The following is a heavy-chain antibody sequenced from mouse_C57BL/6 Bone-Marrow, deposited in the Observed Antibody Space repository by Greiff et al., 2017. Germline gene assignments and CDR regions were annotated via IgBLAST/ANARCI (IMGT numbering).Heavy chain of an antibody. J-gene: IGHJ1*03. D-gene: IGHD2-3*01. V-gene: IGHV1-55*01. CDR2: IYPGSGST. Sequence: QVQLQQPGAELVKPGASVTMSCKASGYTFTSYWITWVKQRPGQGLVWIGDIYPGSGSTNSNEKFKSKATLSVDTSSSTAYLKLSSLTSEDSAVFYGARSGVTTYFDVWGTGTTVTVSS. CDR3: ARSGVTTYFDV. CDR1: GYTFTSYW.